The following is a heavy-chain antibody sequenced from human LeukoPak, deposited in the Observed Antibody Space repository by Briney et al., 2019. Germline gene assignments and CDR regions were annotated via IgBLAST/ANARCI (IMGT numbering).Heavy chain of an antibody. CDR3: ARDQMASYYTFDY. CDR2: INPNSGGT. V-gene: IGHV1-2*02. Sequence: GASVKVSCKASGYTFTDYYLHWVRQAPGQGLEWMGWINPNSGGTNYAQKFQGRVTMTRDTSITTAYMELTRLGSDDTAVYYCARDQMASYYTFDYWGQGTLVTVSS. D-gene: IGHD5-24*01. J-gene: IGHJ4*02. CDR1: GYTFTDYY.